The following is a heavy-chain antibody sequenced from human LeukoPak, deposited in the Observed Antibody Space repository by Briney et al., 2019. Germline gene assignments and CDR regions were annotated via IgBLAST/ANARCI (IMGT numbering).Heavy chain of an antibody. Sequence: ASVRVSFKASGYTFTVYYMHWVRQAPGQGREWMGWINPNSGGTNYTQKFQGRVTITRDTSISTAYMELSRLRSDDTAVYYCARGDYYYDSSGYYFPGYWGQGTLVTVSS. CDR3: ARGDYYYDSSGYYFPGY. J-gene: IGHJ4*02. CDR1: GYTFTVYY. V-gene: IGHV1-2*02. D-gene: IGHD3-22*01. CDR2: INPNSGGT.